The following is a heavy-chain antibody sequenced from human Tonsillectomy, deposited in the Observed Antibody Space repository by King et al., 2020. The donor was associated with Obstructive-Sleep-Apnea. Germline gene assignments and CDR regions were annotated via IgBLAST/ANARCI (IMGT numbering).Heavy chain of an antibody. V-gene: IGHV3-23*04. J-gene: IGHJ4*02. D-gene: IGHD3-10*01. CDR1: GFTFTNYA. CDR2: ISARGCST. CDR3: AKDPPPPLVRGDLGFDY. Sequence: VHLVESGGGLVQPGGSLRLSCAASGFTFTNYAMSWVRQAPGKGLEWVSVISARGCSTYYADSVKGRFTISRDTSKNTLYLQMNSLRAEDTAIYYCAKDPPPPLVRGDLGFDYWGQGTLVTVSS.